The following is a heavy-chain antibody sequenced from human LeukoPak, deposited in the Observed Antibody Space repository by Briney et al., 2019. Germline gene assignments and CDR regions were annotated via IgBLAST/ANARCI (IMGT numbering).Heavy chain of an antibody. CDR3: ASRPADTTWYGVFDY. CDR1: GGSINSHY. V-gene: IGHV4-59*11. D-gene: IGHD3-10*01. J-gene: IGHJ4*02. CDR2: IFNTGNT. Sequence: SETLSLTCSVSGGSINSHYWSWIRQPPGKRLEWIGYIFNTGNTNYTPSLASPVTMSVDTSRPQFFLRLSPVTAADTAIYYCASRPADTTWYGVFDYWSQGTLVTVSS.